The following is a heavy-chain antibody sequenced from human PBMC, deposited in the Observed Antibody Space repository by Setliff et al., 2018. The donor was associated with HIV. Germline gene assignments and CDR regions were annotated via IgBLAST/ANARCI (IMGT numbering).Heavy chain of an antibody. V-gene: IGHV4-34*01. CDR2: IYYTGST. D-gene: IGHD2-15*01. J-gene: IGHJ4*02. CDR3: ARVVGTRAVDY. Sequence: SETLSLTCAVYGGSFSGYYWGWIRQPPGKGLEWIGHIYYTGSTYYNPSLKSRVTISVDTSKNQFSLKLSSVTAAGTAVYYCARVVGTRAVDYWGQGTLVTVSS. CDR1: GGSFSGYY.